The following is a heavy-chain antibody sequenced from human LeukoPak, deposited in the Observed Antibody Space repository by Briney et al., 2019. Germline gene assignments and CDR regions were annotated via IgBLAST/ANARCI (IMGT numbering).Heavy chain of an antibody. CDR1: GGSFSGYY. V-gene: IGHV4-34*01. D-gene: IGHD3-22*01. CDR2: INHSGST. Sequence: PSETLSLTCAVYGGSFSGYYWSWIRQPPGKGLEWIGEINHSGSTNYNPSLKSRVTISVDTSKNQFSLKLSSVTAADTAVYYCARGGQGDYYYSSGYYYPTAYFDYWSQGTLVTVSS. CDR3: ARGGQGDYYYSSGYYYPTAYFDY. J-gene: IGHJ4*02.